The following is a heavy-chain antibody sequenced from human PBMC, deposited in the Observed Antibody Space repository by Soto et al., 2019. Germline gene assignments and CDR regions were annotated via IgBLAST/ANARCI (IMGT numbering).Heavy chain of an antibody. J-gene: IGHJ4*02. D-gene: IGHD2-8*02. CDR3: AKDANSSLCCSGVCYPDY. V-gene: IGHV3-30*18. Sequence: QVQLVESGGGVVPPGRSLRLSCAASGFTFSGYGMHWVRQAPGKGLEWVTFISFDGGHKYYADSVKGRFTISRDSSRNTLYLQMYSLRAEDTAVYYCAKDANSSLCCSGVCYPDYWCQGTLVTVSS. CDR1: GFTFSGYG. CDR2: ISFDGGHK.